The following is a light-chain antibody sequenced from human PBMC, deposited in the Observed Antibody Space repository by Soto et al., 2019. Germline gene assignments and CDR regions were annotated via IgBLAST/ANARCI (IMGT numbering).Light chain of an antibody. CDR1: RSVSSN. CDR2: GAS. CDR3: HQYNNWPPWT. Sequence: EVVMTQSPARVSVSPGEGATLSCCTSRSVSSNFAWYQQKPGQAPRLLIYGASTRATGILARFSGSGSGREFTPTISSLQSEDFAVYYCHQYNNWPPWTFGQGTKVDIK. V-gene: IGKV3-15*01. J-gene: IGKJ1*01.